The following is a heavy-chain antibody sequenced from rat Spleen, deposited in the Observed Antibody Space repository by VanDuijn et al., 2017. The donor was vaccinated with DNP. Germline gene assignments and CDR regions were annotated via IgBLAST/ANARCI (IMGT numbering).Heavy chain of an antibody. Sequence: EVQLVASGGGLVQPGRSLKLSCAASGFTFSDYYMAWVRQAPTKGLEWVAYISYDGGNTNYGDSVKGRFTISRDNAKSTLYLQMNGLRSEDMATYYCVRWYNSGYYFDYWGQGVMVTVSS. CDR2: ISYDGGNT. J-gene: IGHJ2*01. CDR3: VRWYNSGYYFDY. V-gene: IGHV5-22*01. D-gene: IGHD4-3*01. CDR1: GFTFSDYY.